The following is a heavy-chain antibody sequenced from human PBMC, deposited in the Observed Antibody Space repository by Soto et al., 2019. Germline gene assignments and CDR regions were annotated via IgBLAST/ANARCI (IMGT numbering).Heavy chain of an antibody. CDR1: GDSVSNTRAA. Sequence: SQTLSLTCAISGDSVSNTRAAWNWIRQSPSRGLKWLGRTYYRSNWYFDYAVSVKSRMSINPDTSRNQFSMQLTSLTPEDTAVYYCVRASTRGVSERFQDWGQGTLVTVSS. J-gene: IGHJ1*01. CDR3: VRASTRGVSERFQD. CDR2: TYYRSNWYF. D-gene: IGHD3-10*01. V-gene: IGHV6-1*01.